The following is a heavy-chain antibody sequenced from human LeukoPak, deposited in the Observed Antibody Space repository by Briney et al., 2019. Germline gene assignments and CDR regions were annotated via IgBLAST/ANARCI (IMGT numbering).Heavy chain of an antibody. CDR3: ATGVGYCSGGSCSNNWFDP. CDR1: GYTFTDYY. CDR2: VDPEDGET. V-gene: IGHV1-69-2*01. J-gene: IGHJ5*02. Sequence: ASVKVSSKVSGYTFTDYYMHWVQQAPGKGLEWMGLVDPEDGETIYAEKFQGRVTITADTSTDTAYMELSSLRSEDTAVYYCATGVGYCSGGSCSNNWFDPWGQGTLVTVSS. D-gene: IGHD2-15*01.